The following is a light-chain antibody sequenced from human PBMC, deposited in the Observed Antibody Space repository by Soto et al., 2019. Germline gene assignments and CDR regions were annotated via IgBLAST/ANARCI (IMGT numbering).Light chain of an antibody. CDR3: GSYTSTGTPFV. V-gene: IGLV2-14*01. CDR1: STDVGGYNY. Sequence: QSALAQPSSVSGSPEQSITISCTGTSTDVGGYNYVSWYQHHPGKGPKLIIYEVSNRPSGVSDRFSGSKSGNKASLIISNLEAEDESDYYCGSYTSTGTPFVFGTGTKVTVL. CDR2: EVS. J-gene: IGLJ1*01.